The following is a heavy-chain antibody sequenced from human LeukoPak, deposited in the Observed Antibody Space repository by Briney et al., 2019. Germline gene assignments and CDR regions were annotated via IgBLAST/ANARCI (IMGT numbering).Heavy chain of an antibody. V-gene: IGHV3-21*05. D-gene: IGHD4-23*01. J-gene: IGHJ4*02. Sequence: KTGGSLRLSCTASGFTFSTYSMNWVRQAPGKGLEWVSYISSSSDYTNYADSVKGRFTISRDNAKNSLYLQMNSLRAEDTAVYYCATGNSLDYWGQGTLVTVSS. CDR1: GFTFSTYS. CDR3: ATGNSLDY. CDR2: ISSSSDYT.